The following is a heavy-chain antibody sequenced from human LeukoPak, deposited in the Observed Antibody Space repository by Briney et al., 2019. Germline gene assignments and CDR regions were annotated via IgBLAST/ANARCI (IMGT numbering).Heavy chain of an antibody. CDR2: ISGRTGST. J-gene: IGHJ4*02. Sequence: GGSLRLSCAASGFTFSTNAMSWVRQAPGKGLEWVAAISGRTGSTYYSDSVKGRFTISRDDSKSTLYLQMDSLRAEDTAVYYCAKCGNSGCHLIDYWGQGTLVTVSS. V-gene: IGHV3-23*01. CDR3: AKCGNSGCHLIDY. D-gene: IGHD5-12*01. CDR1: GFTFSTNA.